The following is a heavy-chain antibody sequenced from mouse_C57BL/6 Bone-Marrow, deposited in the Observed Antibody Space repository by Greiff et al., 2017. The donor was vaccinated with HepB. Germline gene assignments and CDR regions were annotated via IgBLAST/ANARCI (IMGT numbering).Heavy chain of an antibody. CDR1: GYTFTSYG. J-gene: IGHJ4*01. Sequence: VQLQESGAELARPGASVKLSCKASGYTFTSYGISWVKQRTGQGLEWIGEIYPRSGNTYYNEKFKGKATLTADKSSSTAYMELRSLTSEDSAVYFCARSRGYGRAMDYWGQGTSVTVSS. V-gene: IGHV1-81*01. CDR2: IYPRSGNT. D-gene: IGHD2-2*01. CDR3: ARSRGYGRAMDY.